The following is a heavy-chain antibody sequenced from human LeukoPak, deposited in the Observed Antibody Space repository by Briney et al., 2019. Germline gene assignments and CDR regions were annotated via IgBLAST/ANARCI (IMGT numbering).Heavy chain of an antibody. D-gene: IGHD6-13*01. CDR3: AKDKYSSNSVPFDI. Sequence: GSLRLSCAASGLTLSGYGMHWVRQAPGKGLEWVAVISYDGTNKNYEDSVKGRFTISRDNSKNTLYLQMNSLRAEDTAVYYCAKDKYSSNSVPFDIWGQGTMVTVSS. CDR2: ISYDGTNK. CDR1: GLTLSGYG. J-gene: IGHJ3*02. V-gene: IGHV3-30*18.